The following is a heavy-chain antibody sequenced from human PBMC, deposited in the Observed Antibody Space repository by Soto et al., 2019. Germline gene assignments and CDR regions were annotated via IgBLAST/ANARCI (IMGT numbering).Heavy chain of an antibody. CDR2: IYYSGGT. D-gene: IGHD4-17*01. V-gene: IGHV4-39*01. Sequence: SETMSLTCTVSGDSLSNSYYWGWIRQPPGKGLEWLATIYYSGGTYYNPSLKSRVTISQDTSKNRFSLKLTFVTAADTAVYYCVRLRGYGDSNFDYWGQGVPVTVSS. CDR3: VRLRGYGDSNFDY. J-gene: IGHJ4*02. CDR1: GDSLSNSYY.